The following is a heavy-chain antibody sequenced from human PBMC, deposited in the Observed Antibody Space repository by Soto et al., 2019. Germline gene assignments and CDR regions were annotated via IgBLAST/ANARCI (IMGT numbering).Heavy chain of an antibody. D-gene: IGHD3-22*01. Sequence: GGSLRLSCAASGFTFSSYSMNWVRQAPGKGLEWVSSISSSSSYIYYADSVKGRFTISRDNAKNSLYLQMNSLRAEDTAVYYCARDSPTRITMIVVAPDYWGKGTLVTVSS. CDR2: ISSSSSYI. CDR3: ARDSPTRITMIVVAPDY. J-gene: IGHJ4*02. CDR1: GFTFSSYS. V-gene: IGHV3-21*01.